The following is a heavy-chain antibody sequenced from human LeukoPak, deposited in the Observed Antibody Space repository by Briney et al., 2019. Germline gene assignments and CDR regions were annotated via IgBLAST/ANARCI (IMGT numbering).Heavy chain of an antibody. V-gene: IGHV1-18*01. CDR3: ARDLMEWLGTNWFDP. J-gene: IGHJ5*02. Sequence: GASVKVSCKASGYTFTGYGISWVRQAPGQGLEWMGWISAYNGNTNYAQKLQGRVTMTTDTSTSTAYMELRSLRSDDTAVYYCARDLMEWLGTNWFDPWGQGTLVTVSS. CDR1: GYTFTGYG. D-gene: IGHD3-3*01. CDR2: ISAYNGNT.